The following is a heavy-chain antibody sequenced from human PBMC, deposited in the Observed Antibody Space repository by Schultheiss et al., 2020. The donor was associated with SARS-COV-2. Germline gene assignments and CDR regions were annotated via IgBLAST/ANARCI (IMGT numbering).Heavy chain of an antibody. CDR3: AKSSVVTAIPFDY. D-gene: IGHD2-21*02. J-gene: IGHJ4*02. CDR2: IGTGGDT. Sequence: GGSLRLSCAASGFAFSSYALHWVRRAPGKGLEWVSAIGTGGDTYYADSVKGRFTISRDNSKNTLYLQMNSLRAEDTAVYYCAKSSVVTAIPFDYWGQGTLVTVSS. V-gene: IGHV3/OR16-10*01. CDR1: GFAFSSYA.